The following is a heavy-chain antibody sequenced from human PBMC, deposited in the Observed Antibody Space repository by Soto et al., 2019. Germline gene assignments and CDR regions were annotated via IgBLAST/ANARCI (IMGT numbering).Heavy chain of an antibody. CDR3: ARIPRYSFPTSDDLDS. V-gene: IGHV1-69*15. CDR1: GGTFYTYT. CDR2: ITPIYPTT. J-gene: IGHJ4*02. D-gene: IGHD5-18*01. Sequence: QVQLVQSGAEVRKPGSSVQVSCKASGGTFYTYTFSWVRQAPGQGLEWMGSITPIYPTTNYAEKFQGRLTVTADGSTNTAYMERNSLTPEDTAVYYCARIPRYSFPTSDDLDSWGQATLVTVS.